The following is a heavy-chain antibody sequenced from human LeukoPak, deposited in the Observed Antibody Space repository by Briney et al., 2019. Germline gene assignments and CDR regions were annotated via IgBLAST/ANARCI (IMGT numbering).Heavy chain of an antibody. CDR3: AKDLSSGSRRAY. D-gene: IGHD6-19*01. CDR1: GFIFSSYT. J-gene: IGHJ4*02. Sequence: GGSLRLSCAASGFIFSSYTMNWVRQAPGKGLEWVSAISGSNNNTYYAASVKGRFTISRDNSKNTLYLQMNSLRAEDTGVYYCAKDLSSGSRRAYWGQGTLVTVSS. V-gene: IGHV3-23*01. CDR2: ISGSNNNT.